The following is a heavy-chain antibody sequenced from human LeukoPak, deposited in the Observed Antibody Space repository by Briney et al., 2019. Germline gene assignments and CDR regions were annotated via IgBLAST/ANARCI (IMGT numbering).Heavy chain of an antibody. Sequence: SETLSLTCAVYGGSFSGYYWSWIRQPPGKGQEWIGEINHSGSTNYNPSLKSRVTISVDTSKNQFSLKLSSVTAADTAVYYCARGGVGYCNSTSCYGIRYFQHWGQGTLVTASS. V-gene: IGHV4-34*01. CDR3: ARGGVGYCNSTSCYGIRYFQH. J-gene: IGHJ1*01. CDR1: GGSFSGYY. CDR2: INHSGST. D-gene: IGHD2-2*01.